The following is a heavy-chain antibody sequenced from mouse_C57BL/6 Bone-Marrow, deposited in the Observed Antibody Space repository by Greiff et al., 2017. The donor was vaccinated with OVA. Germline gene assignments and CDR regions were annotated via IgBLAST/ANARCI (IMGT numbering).Heavy chain of an antibody. D-gene: IGHD1-1*01. J-gene: IGHJ1*03. CDR1: GFNIKDSY. CDR3: AHGSSYGWYFDV. V-gene: IGHV14-2*01. CDR2: IDPEDGDT. Sequence: VQLQQSGAELVKPGASVKLSCTASGFNIKDSYMHWVKQRTEQGLEWIGRIDPEDGDTKYAPKFQGKATITADTSSNTAYLQLSSLTSEDTAVYYCAHGSSYGWYFDVWGKGTTVTVSS.